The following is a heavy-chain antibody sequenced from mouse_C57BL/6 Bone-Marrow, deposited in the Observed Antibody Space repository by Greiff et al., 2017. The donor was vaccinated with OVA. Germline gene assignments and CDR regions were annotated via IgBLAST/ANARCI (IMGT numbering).Heavy chain of an antibody. CDR2: IDPENGDT. CDR3: TTYYGSSSFAY. Sequence: EVQLQESGAELVRPGASVKLSCTASGFNIKDDYMHWVKQRPEQGLEWIGWIDPENGDTEYASKFQGKATITADTSSNTAYLQLSRLTSEDTAVYYCTTYYGSSSFAYWGQGTLVTVSA. V-gene: IGHV14-4*01. D-gene: IGHD1-1*01. J-gene: IGHJ3*01. CDR1: GFNIKDDY.